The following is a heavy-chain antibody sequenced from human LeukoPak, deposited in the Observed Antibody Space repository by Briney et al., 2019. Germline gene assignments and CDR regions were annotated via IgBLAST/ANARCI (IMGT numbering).Heavy chain of an antibody. V-gene: IGHV4-61*02. CDR1: GGSINSGNYY. CDR2: IYTSGSTSGST. Sequence: SQTLSLTCTVSGGSINSGNYYWSWIRQPAGKGLEWIRRIYTSGSTSGSTNYNPSLKSRVTISIDTSKNQFSLRLSSVTAADTAVYYCASSFFEGYMDVWGKGTTVTVSS. CDR3: ASSFFEGYMDV. J-gene: IGHJ6*04. D-gene: IGHD3-3*02.